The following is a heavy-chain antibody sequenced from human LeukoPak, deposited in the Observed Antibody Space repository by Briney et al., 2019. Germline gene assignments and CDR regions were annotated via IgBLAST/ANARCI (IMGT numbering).Heavy chain of an antibody. V-gene: IGHV3-20*04. CDR3: ARGIAAAGLYYFDY. Sequence: GGSLRLSCAASGFTFSSYEMNWVRQAPGKGLEWVSGINWNGGSTGYADSVKGRFTISRDNAKNSLYLQMNSLRAEDTALYYCARGIAAAGLYYFDYWGQGTLVTVSS. J-gene: IGHJ4*02. CDR2: INWNGGST. D-gene: IGHD6-13*01. CDR1: GFTFSSYE.